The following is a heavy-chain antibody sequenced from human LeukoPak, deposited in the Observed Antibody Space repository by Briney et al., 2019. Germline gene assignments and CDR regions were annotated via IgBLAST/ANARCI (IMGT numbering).Heavy chain of an antibody. CDR3: ATPSPKNYYNYAMDV. V-gene: IGHV3-23*01. Sequence: GSLRLSCAASGFTFSSYAMSWVRQAPGKGLEWVSSVSGSGGSTSYADSVRGRFTISRDNSKSTLYLQMNSLRAEDTAVYYCATPSPKNYYNYAMDVWGQGTTVTVSS. CDR1: GFTFSSYA. J-gene: IGHJ6*02. CDR2: VSGSGGST.